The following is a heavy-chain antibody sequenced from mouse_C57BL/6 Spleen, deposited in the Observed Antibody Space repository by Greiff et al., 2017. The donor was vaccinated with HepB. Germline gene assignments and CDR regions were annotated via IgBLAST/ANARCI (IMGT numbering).Heavy chain of an antibody. J-gene: IGHJ2*01. V-gene: IGHV14-2*01. CDR3: ARWGDGRENFDY. CDR2: IDPEDGET. CDR1: GFNIKDYY. Sequence: EVQLQQSGAELVKPGASVKLSCTASGFNIKDYYMHWVKQRTEQGLEWIGRIDPEDGETKYAPKFQDKATITADTSSNTAYLQLSSLTYEDTAVYYCARWGDGRENFDYWGQGTTLTVSS. D-gene: IGHD1-1*02.